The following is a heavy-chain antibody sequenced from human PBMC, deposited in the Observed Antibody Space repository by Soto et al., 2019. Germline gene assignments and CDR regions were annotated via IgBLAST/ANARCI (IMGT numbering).Heavy chain of an antibody. D-gene: IGHD4-4*01. CDR3: AGASDSTWYNWLDP. Sequence: SVKVSCKAPGGNFSSNGIRWVRQAPGQGLELMGGIIPTFGTTNYAHKFRGRVTITADESTGTAYMELSSLRSDDTAVYYCAGASDSTWYNWLDPWGQGTLVTVSA. J-gene: IGHJ5*02. CDR1: GGNFSSNG. V-gene: IGHV1-69*13. CDR2: IIPTFGTT.